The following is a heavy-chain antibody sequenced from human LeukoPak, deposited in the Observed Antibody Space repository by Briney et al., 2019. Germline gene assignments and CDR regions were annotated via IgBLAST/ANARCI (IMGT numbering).Heavy chain of an antibody. CDR3: ARDHAFSYYYYYMDV. CDR1: GFTFSSYT. V-gene: IGHV3-7*01. CDR2: INQDGSEK. Sequence: PGGSLRLSCAASGFTFSSYTMSWVRQAPGKGLEWVANINQDGSEKYYVDSVKGRFTISRDSAKNSLFLQMNSLRADDTAVYYCARDHAFSYYYYYMDVWGKGTTVTVSS. D-gene: IGHD3-3*01. J-gene: IGHJ6*03.